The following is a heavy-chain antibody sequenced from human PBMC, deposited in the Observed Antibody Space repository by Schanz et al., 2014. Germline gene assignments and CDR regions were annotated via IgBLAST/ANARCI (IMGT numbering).Heavy chain of an antibody. J-gene: IGHJ4*02. CDR2: ISTSGTYM. V-gene: IGHV3-21*02. Sequence: EVQLLESGGGLVQPGGSLRLSCAASGFMFSSYGMHWVRQAPGKGLEWVSSISTSGTYMYIADSLKGRLTISRDNSKNTLFLQMNSLRAEDTAVYYCARDHTTESYYSAGPPIDYWGQGTLLTVSS. D-gene: IGHD1-26*01. CDR1: GFMFSSYG. CDR3: ARDHTTESYYSAGPPIDY.